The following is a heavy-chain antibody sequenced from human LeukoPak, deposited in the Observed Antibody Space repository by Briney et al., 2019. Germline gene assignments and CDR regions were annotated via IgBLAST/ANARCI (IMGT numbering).Heavy chain of an antibody. J-gene: IGHJ6*03. Sequence: HPGGSLRLSCAASGFTFSSYSMNWVRQAPGKGLEWVGFIRSKAYGGTTEYAASVKGRFTISRDDSKSIAYLQMNSLKTEDTAVYYCTSPARSYGSGIGDYYYYMDVWGKGTTVTVSS. CDR2: IRSKAYGGTT. D-gene: IGHD3-10*01. CDR1: GFTFSSYS. CDR3: TSPARSYGSGIGDYYYYMDV. V-gene: IGHV3-49*04.